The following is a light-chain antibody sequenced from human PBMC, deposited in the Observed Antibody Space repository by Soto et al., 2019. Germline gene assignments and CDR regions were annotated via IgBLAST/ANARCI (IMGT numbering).Light chain of an antibody. CDR2: DAS. V-gene: IGKV1-5*01. CDR1: QSISSW. CDR3: QQYNSYSWT. Sequence: IHVARFPSTLSPPVGARSTITWRASQSISSWLAWYQQKPGKAPKLLIYDASSLESGVPSRFSGSGSGTEFTLTISSLQPDDFATYYCQQYNSYSWTFGQGTKVDI. J-gene: IGKJ1*01.